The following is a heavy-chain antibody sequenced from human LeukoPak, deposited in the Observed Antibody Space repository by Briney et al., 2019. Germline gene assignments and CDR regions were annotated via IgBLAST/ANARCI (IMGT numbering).Heavy chain of an antibody. Sequence: PGGSLRLSCAASGFSFDDYAMHWVRQGPGKGLEWVSAISGSGGSTYYADSVKGRFTISRDNSKSTLYLQVNSLRAEDTAVYYCSRDFYYGSGRFDYWGQGTLVTVSS. V-gene: IGHV3-23*01. D-gene: IGHD3-10*01. J-gene: IGHJ4*02. CDR1: GFSFDDYA. CDR2: ISGSGGST. CDR3: SRDFYYGSGRFDY.